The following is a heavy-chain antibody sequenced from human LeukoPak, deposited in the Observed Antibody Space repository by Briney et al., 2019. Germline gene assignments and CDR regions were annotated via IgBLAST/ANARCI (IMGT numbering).Heavy chain of an antibody. Sequence: SETLSLTYTVSGGSITSYYWSWIRQPAGKGLEWIGRIYTSESPTYNPSLKSRVTMSLDPSRNQLSLKLTSVTAADTAMYYCARDGTPYSNQADDAFHIWGQGTMVTVSS. CDR3: ARDGTPYSNQADDAFHI. V-gene: IGHV4-4*07. CDR2: IYTSESP. CDR1: GGSITSYY. D-gene: IGHD4-11*01. J-gene: IGHJ3*02.